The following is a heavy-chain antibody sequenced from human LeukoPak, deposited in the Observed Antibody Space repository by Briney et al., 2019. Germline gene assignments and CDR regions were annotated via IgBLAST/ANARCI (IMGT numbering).Heavy chain of an antibody. Sequence: GGSLRLSCAVSGFTFDDYGMSWVRQAPGKGLEWVAGINWNGGSTGYADSVKGRFTISRDNAKNSLYLQMNSLRAEDTAVYYCAREARIYMPKEGGDYFDYWGQGTLVTASS. CDR2: INWNGGST. J-gene: IGHJ4*02. D-gene: IGHD2-2*01. CDR3: AREARIYMPKEGGDYFDY. V-gene: IGHV3-20*04. CDR1: GFTFDDYG.